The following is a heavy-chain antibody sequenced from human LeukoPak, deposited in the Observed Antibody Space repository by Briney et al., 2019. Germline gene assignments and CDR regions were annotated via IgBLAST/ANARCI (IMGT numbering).Heavy chain of an antibody. Sequence: ASVKVSCKASGGTFSSYAISWVRQAPGQGLEWMGGIIPIFGTANYAQKFQGRVTITADESTSTAYMGLSSLRSEDTAVYYCARDARITIFGVVIPDALGIWGQGTMVTVSS. CDR1: GGTFSSYA. CDR2: IIPIFGTA. CDR3: ARDARITIFGVVIPDALGI. V-gene: IGHV1-69*13. J-gene: IGHJ3*02. D-gene: IGHD3-3*01.